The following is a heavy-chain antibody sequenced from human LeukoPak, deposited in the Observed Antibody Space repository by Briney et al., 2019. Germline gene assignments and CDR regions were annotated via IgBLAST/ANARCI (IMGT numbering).Heavy chain of an antibody. CDR3: ERGYSSGKGNAFDI. Sequence: PGGSLRLSCAASGFIVSCNYMSWVRQAPGKGLEWVSVIYSGGGTYYADSVKGRFTISSANFKNTLYLQMNSLRAEDTAVYYCERGYSSGKGNAFDIWGQGTMVTVSS. D-gene: IGHD6-19*01. CDR1: GFIVSCNY. V-gene: IGHV3-53*01. CDR2: IYSGGGT. J-gene: IGHJ3*02.